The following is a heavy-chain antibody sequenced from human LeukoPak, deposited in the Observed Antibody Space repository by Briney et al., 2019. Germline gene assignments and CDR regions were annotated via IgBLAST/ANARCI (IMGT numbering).Heavy chain of an antibody. J-gene: IGHJ6*04. Sequence: SETLSLTCAVYGGSFSGYYWSWIRQPPGMGLEWIGEINHSGSTNYNPSPKSRVTISVDTSKNQFSLKLSSVTAADTAVYYCASYCSGGSCYSYGYYGMDVWGKGTTVTVSS. CDR2: INHSGST. V-gene: IGHV4-34*01. CDR3: ASYCSGGSCYSYGYYGMDV. CDR1: GGSFSGYY. D-gene: IGHD2-15*01.